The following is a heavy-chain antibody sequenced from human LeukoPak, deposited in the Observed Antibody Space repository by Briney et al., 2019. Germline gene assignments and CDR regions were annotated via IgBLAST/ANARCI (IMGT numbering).Heavy chain of an antibody. CDR3: AELGITMIGGV. CDR1: GFTFSSYE. D-gene: IGHD3-10*02. J-gene: IGHJ6*04. CDR2: ISSSGSTI. V-gene: IGHV3-48*03. Sequence: WGTLRLSCAASGFTFSSYEMDWVRQAPGKGLEWVSYISSSGSTIYYADSVKGRFTISRDNAKNPLYLQMNSLRAEDTAVYYCAELGITMIGGVWGKGTTVTISS.